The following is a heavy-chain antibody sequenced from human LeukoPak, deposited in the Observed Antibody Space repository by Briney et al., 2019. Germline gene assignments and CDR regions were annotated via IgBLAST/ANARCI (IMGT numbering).Heavy chain of an antibody. CDR3: ARGSYSFDAFDI. Sequence: ASVKVSCKASGYTFTNYYMHWVRQAPGQGLEWMGWINPNSGGTNYAQKFQGRVTMTRDTSISTAYMELSRLRSDDTAVYYCARGSYSFDAFDIWGQGTMVTVSS. V-gene: IGHV1-2*02. CDR2: INPNSGGT. CDR1: GYTFTNYY. J-gene: IGHJ3*02. D-gene: IGHD5-18*01.